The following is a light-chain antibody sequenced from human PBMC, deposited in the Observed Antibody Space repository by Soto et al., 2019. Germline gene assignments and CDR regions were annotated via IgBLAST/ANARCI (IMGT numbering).Light chain of an antibody. CDR1: SSKIGAGYD. J-gene: IGLJ2*01. CDR2: DNN. V-gene: IGLV1-40*01. CDR3: QSFDTSLSGFVV. Sequence: QSVLTQPPSMSGAPGQRVTISCTGSSSKIGAGYDVHWYQQHPGTAPKLLIFDNNNRPSGVPDRFSGSKSDTSASLAITGLQPEDEADYYCQSFDTSLSGFVVFGGATKLTVL.